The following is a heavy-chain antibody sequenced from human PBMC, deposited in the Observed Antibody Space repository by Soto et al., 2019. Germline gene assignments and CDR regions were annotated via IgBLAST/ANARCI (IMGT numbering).Heavy chain of an antibody. CDR1: GFTFSSYA. Sequence: EVQLLESGGGLVQPGGSLRLSCAASGFTFSSYAMSWVRQAPGKGLEWVSAISGSGGSTYYADSVKGRFTISRDNSKNTLYLQMNSLRAEDTAVYYCAHQRSVSQYNWNDNWYFDLWGRGTLVTVSS. V-gene: IGHV3-23*01. CDR2: ISGSGGST. D-gene: IGHD1-20*01. CDR3: AHQRSVSQYNWNDNWYFDL. J-gene: IGHJ2*01.